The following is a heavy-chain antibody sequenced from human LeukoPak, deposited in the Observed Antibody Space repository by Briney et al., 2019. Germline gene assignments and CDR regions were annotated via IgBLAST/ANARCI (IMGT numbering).Heavy chain of an antibody. V-gene: IGHV3-23*01. CDR3: AKGSGYSAYDHVDY. J-gene: IGHJ4*02. CDR1: GFTFNIYG. Sequence: GGSLRLSCAASGFTFNIYGMTWVRQSPGKGLEWVSGIGGGGGSTYYADSVKGRFIISRDNSKNTLYLQMNSLRVEETAVYYCAKGSGYSAYDHVDYWGQGTLVTVSS. CDR2: IGGGGGST. D-gene: IGHD5-12*01.